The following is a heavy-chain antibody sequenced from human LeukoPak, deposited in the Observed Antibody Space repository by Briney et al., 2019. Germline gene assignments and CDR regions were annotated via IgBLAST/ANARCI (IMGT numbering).Heavy chain of an antibody. J-gene: IGHJ4*02. Sequence: GGSLRLSCTASGFTFGDYSLSWVRQAPEKGLEWVSGISTGDSRTYYADSVQGRFTISRDISKNTLYLQMNSLRAEDTAIYYCAKDKFRGYNYGYFDDWGQGTLVTVSS. CDR1: GFTFGDYS. V-gene: IGHV3-23*01. CDR3: AKDKFRGYNYGYFDD. CDR2: ISTGDSRT. D-gene: IGHD5-18*01.